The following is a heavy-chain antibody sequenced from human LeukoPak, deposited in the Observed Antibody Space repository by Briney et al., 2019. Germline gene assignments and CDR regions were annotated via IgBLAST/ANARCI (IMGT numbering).Heavy chain of an antibody. CDR1: GGSFSGYY. CDR2: INHSGST. Sequence: SETLSLTCAVYGGSFSGYYGSWIRQPPGKGLGWIGEINHSGSTNYNPSLKSRVTISVDTSKNQFSLKLSSVTAADTAVYYCARGGRLRFLEWPIRGWYGMDVWGQGTTVTVSS. D-gene: IGHD3-3*01. CDR3: ARGGRLRFLEWPIRGWYGMDV. J-gene: IGHJ6*02. V-gene: IGHV4-34*01.